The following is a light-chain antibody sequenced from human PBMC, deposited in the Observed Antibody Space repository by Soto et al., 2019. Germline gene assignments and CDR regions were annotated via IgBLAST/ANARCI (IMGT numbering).Light chain of an antibody. V-gene: IGKV1-39*01. CDR1: QSIISY. CDR3: QQTYSGPRT. Sequence: DIQMTQSPSSLSASVGDRVTITCRSSQSIISYLNWYQRKAGKAPQLLIYAASSLQSGVPARFSGGGSGTDFTLTISSLQPEDSANYYCQQTYSGPRTFGQGTKLEIK. J-gene: IGKJ2*02. CDR2: AAS.